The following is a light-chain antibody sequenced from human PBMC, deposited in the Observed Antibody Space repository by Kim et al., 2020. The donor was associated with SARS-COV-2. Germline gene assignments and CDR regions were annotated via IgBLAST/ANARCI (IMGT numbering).Light chain of an antibody. Sequence: SYELTQPPSVSVAPGKTARITCGGNNIGSKRVHWYQQKPGQAPVLVIYYDSDRPSGIPERFSGSNSGNTATLTISRVEAGVEADYYCQVWDGCRDHGEFGGGPKLAVL. CDR3: QVWDGCRDHGE. V-gene: IGLV3-21*04. CDR2: YDS. CDR1: NIGSKR. J-gene: IGLJ2*01.